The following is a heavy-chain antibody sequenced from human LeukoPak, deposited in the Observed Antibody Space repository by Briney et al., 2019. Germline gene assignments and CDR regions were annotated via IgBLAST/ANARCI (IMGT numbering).Heavy chain of an antibody. CDR1: GFTLSSYA. Sequence: GGSLRLSFAASGFTLSSYAMSWGRQAPGKGREWGANVKQDGSEKSHVASVNGPFTISRDHATHSLFLQMTTVRAEDTALYYCARNHTSSYHSLDVWGEGTSVTVSS. J-gene: IGHJ6*03. CDR3: ARNHTSSYHSLDV. CDR2: VKQDGSEK. V-gene: IGHV3-7*01.